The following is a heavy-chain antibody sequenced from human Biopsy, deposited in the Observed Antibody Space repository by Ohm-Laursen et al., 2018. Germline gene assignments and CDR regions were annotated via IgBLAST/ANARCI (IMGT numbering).Heavy chain of an antibody. CDR3: ARGLSSGWYGYFDV. D-gene: IGHD6-19*01. V-gene: IGHV3-33*04. CDR1: GFTFGHYA. J-gene: IGHJ2*01. CDR2: IWYDGTNE. Sequence: SSLRLSCAAAGFTFGHYAMHWVRRAPGKGLEWISLIWYDGTNEDYADSVRGRFTISRDNSKNTLYLQINTLTLEDTAFYYCARGLSSGWYGYFDVWGRGTLVTVSS.